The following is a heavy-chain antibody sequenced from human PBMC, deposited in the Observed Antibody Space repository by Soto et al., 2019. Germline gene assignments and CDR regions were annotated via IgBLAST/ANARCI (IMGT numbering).Heavy chain of an antibody. CDR1: GCSFTNYA. J-gene: IGHJ6*02. CDR3: AGAYCSGTHCYGIYGLDV. Sequence: VGSLRLSCAASGCSFTNYAMHWVRQSSGKGLEWVSSMSGSGGGTYYADYVKGRFTISRDNSKNTLFLQMNSLRAEDTALYYCAGAYCSGTHCYGIYGLDVWAQATTVTXS. CDR2: MSGSGGGT. V-gene: IGHV3-23*01. D-gene: IGHD2-2*01.